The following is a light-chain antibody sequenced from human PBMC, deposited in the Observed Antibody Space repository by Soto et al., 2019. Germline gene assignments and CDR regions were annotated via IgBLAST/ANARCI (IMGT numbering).Light chain of an antibody. CDR3: QHYNSYSEA. V-gene: IGKV1-5*03. Sequence: DIQMTQSPSTLSGSVGDRVTITCRASQTVNSWLAWYQQKPGKAPKLLIYKASTLKSGVPSRFSGSGSETEFTLTISSLQPDDFATYYCQHYNSYSEAFGQGTKVDIK. J-gene: IGKJ1*01. CDR1: QTVNSW. CDR2: KAS.